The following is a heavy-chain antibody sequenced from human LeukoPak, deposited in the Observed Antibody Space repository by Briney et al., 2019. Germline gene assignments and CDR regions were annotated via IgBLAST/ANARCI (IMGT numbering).Heavy chain of an antibody. D-gene: IGHD6-19*01. CDR1: GCTFSTYA. Sequence: GSLRLSCAASGCTFSTYAMNWVRQAPGNGLEWVSGINGGGGGTYYADSVKGRFTISRDNSKNTLYLQMSSLRAEDTAVYYCAKVSGYTSGWYVDFDCWGQGSLVTVSS. V-gene: IGHV3-23*01. J-gene: IGHJ4*02. CDR2: INGGGGGT. CDR3: AKVSGYTSGWYVDFDC.